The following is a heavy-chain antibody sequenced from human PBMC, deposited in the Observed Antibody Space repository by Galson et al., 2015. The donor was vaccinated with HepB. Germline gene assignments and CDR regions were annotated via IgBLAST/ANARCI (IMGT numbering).Heavy chain of an antibody. CDR2: ISGSGAGT. CDR3: AKGKNEWPSYYYGMDI. D-gene: IGHD3-3*01. CDR1: GFTFSSYA. V-gene: IGHV3-23*01. Sequence: SLRLSCAASGFTFSSYAMIWVRQAPGKGLEWVSAISGSGAGTYYADSVKGRFTISRDNSKNTLYLQMNSLRAEDTAVYYCAKGKNEWPSYYYGMDIWGQGTTVTVSS. J-gene: IGHJ6*02.